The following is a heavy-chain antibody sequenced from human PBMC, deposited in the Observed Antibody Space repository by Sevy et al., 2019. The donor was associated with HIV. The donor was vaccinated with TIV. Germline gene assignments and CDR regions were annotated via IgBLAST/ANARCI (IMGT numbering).Heavy chain of an antibody. CDR2: ISSSSSYI. CDR3: ARPYRTDPFYYSGNGGYYYPSYFDY. D-gene: IGHD3-22*01. V-gene: IGHV3-21*06. J-gene: IGHJ4*02. CDR1: GFTFSSYS. Sequence: GGSLRLSCAASGFTFSSYSMNWVRQAPGKGLEWVSSISSSSSYIYYADSVKGRFTISRDNAKNSLYLQMNSLRAEDTAVYYCARPYRTDPFYYSGNGGYYYPSYFDYWGQGTLVTVSS.